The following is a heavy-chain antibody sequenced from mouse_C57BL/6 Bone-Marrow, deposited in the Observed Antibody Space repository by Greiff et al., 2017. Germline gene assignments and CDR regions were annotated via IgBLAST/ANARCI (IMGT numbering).Heavy chain of an antibody. J-gene: IGHJ2*01. CDR1: GYTFTSYW. V-gene: IGHV1-64*01. D-gene: IGHD4-1*02. CDR2: IHPNSGST. CDR3: ARVPNCDGICDY. Sequence: QVQLQQPGAELVKPGASVKLSCKASGYTFTSYWMHWVKQRPGQGLEWIGMIHPNSGSTNYNEKFKSKATLTVDKSSSTAYMQLSSLTSEDSAVYYCARVPNCDGICDYWGQGTTLTVSS.